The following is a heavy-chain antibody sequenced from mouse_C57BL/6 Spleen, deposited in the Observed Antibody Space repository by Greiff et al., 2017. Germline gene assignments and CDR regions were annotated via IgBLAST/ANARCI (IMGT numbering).Heavy chain of an antibody. J-gene: IGHJ1*03. Sequence: QVQLQQSGAELVMPGASVKLSCKASGYTFTSYWMHWVKQRPGQGLEWIGEIDPSDSYTNYNQKFKGKSTLTVDKSSSTAYMQLSSLTSEDAAVYYCERGGYGRRPARYLEVGDTGTAVTVPS. D-gene: IGHD1-1*01. V-gene: IGHV1-69*01. CDR3: ERGGYGRRPARYLEV. CDR1: GYTFTSYW. CDR2: IDPSDSYT.